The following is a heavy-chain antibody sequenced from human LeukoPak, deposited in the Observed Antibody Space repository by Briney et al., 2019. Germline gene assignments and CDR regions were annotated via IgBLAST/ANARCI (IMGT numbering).Heavy chain of an antibody. CDR2: ISYNDNNK. CDR1: GFTFSSYT. Sequence: GGSLRLSCAASGFTFSSYTMHWVRQAPGKGLEWVALISYNDNNKSYAGSVKGRFTISRDNSKNTVYLQMNSLRTEDTAVYYCARGEGLTYSSSWSYCDYWGQGTLVIVSS. D-gene: IGHD6-13*01. CDR3: ARGEGLTYSSSWSYCDY. J-gene: IGHJ4*02. V-gene: IGHV3-30-3*01.